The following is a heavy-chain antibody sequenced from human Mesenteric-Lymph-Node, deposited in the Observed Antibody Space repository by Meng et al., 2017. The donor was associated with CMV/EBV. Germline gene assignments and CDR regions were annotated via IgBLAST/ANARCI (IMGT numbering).Heavy chain of an antibody. V-gene: IGHV3-43D*03. CDR2: ISWDGGST. CDR3: ARSDWTFDY. D-gene: IGHD2-21*02. CDR1: GFTFDDYA. Sequence: GGSLRLSCAASGFTFDDYAMHWVRQAPGKGLEWVSLISWDGGSTYYADSVKGRFTISRDNSKNSLYLQMNSLRAEDTAVYYCARSDWTFDYWGQGTLVTVSS. J-gene: IGHJ4*02.